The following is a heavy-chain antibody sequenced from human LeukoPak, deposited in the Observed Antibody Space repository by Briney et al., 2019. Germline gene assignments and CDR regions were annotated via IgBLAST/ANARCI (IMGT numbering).Heavy chain of an antibody. D-gene: IGHD5-18*01. CDR2: IYYSGST. J-gene: IGHJ4*02. CDR3: ARERGYSYAGFDY. V-gene: IGHV4-61*01. Sequence: SETLSLTCTVSGGSISSSSYYWSWIRQPPGKGLEWIGYIYYSGSTNYNPSLKSRVTISVDTSKNQFSLKLSSVTAADTAVYYCARERGYSYAGFDYWGQGTLVTVSS. CDR1: GGSISSSSYY.